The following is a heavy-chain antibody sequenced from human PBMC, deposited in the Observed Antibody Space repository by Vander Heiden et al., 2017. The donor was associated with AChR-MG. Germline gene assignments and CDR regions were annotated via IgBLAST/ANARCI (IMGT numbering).Heavy chain of an antibody. CDR3: ARQGYCSGGSCYLAMDY. CDR1: GGSISSSSYY. CDR2: IYYSGST. D-gene: IGHD2-15*01. V-gene: IGHV4-39*01. J-gene: IGHJ4*02. Sequence: QLQLQESGPGLVKPSETLSLTCTVSGGSISSSSYYWGWIRQPPGKGLEWIGSIYYSGSTYYNPSLKSRVTISVDTSKNQFSLKLSSVTAADTAVYYCARQGYCSGGSCYLAMDYWGQGTLVTVSS.